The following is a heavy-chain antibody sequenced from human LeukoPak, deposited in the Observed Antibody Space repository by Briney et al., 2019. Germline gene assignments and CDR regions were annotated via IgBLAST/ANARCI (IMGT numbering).Heavy chain of an antibody. J-gene: IGHJ4*02. V-gene: IGHV3-30-3*01. D-gene: IGHD2-15*01. CDR1: GFIFGGYA. CDR3: AKADYCSGGSCYYFDY. Sequence: GGSLRLSCAASGFIFGGYAMHWVRQAPGKGLQWLAVISYDGGKTYYADSVEGRFTISRDNSKNTLYLQMNSLRAEDTAVYYCAKADYCSGGSCYYFDYWGQGTLVTVSS. CDR2: ISYDGGKT.